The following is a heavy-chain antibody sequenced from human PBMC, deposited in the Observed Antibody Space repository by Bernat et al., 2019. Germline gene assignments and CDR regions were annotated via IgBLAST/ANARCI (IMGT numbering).Heavy chain of an antibody. J-gene: IGHJ6*02. CDR3: ARDGSVGAYYNYGLDV. CDR1: GFTFSDYY. CDR2: ISSSGTYT. Sequence: QVQLVESGGGLVKPGGSLRLSCAASGFTFSDYYMNWIRQAPGKGLEWVSYISSSGTYTSYADFGTGRFTLSRDDAKNSLYLQMNSLTAEDTAVYYCARDGSVGAYYNYGLDVWGQGTTVAVSS. V-gene: IGHV3-11*05. D-gene: IGHD3-10*01.